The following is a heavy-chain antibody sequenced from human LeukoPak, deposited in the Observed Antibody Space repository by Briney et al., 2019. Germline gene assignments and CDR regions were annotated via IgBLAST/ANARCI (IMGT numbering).Heavy chain of an antibody. D-gene: IGHD2-2*01. J-gene: IGHJ3*02. CDR1: GFTFSSYA. CDR3: ARERVQLLEYTPVDAFDI. CDR2: ISGSGGST. V-gene: IGHV3-23*01. Sequence: GGSLRLSCAASGFTFSSYAMSWVRQAPGKGLEWVSAISGSGGSTYYADSVKGRFTISRDNSKNTLYLQMNSLRAEDTAVYYCARERVQLLEYTPVDAFDIWGQGTMVTVSS.